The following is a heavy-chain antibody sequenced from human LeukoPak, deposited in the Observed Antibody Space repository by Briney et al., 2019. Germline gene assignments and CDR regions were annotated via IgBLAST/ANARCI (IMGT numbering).Heavy chain of an antibody. J-gene: IGHJ4*02. D-gene: IGHD5-24*01. CDR1: GFTFDDYA. V-gene: IGHV3-9*01. CDR3: SRSLNN. Sequence: PGGSLRLSCAASGFTFDDYAMHWVRQAPGKGLEWVSGISWNSGIIDYADSVKGRFTISRDNAKSSLYLQMDRLRVEDTAIYYCSRSLNNWGQGTLVTVSS. CDR2: ISWNSGII.